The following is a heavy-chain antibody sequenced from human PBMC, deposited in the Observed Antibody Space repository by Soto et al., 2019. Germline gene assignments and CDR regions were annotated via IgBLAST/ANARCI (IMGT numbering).Heavy chain of an antibody. CDR1: GGSISSSSYY. V-gene: IGHV4-39*07. CDR2: ISYSGST. Sequence: SETLSLTCTVSGGSISSSSYYWGWIRQPPGKGLEWIGGISYSGSTSYNPSLKSRVTISVDTSKNQVSLNLASVTAADTAVYYCATQGFGVLHGLVDVWGQGTTVTVSS. D-gene: IGHD3-10*01. J-gene: IGHJ6*02. CDR3: ATQGFGVLHGLVDV.